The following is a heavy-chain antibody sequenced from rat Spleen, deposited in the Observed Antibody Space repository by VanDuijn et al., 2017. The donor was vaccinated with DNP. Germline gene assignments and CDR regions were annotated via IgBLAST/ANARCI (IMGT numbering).Heavy chain of an antibody. CDR2: ISSSGGGS. CDR1: EFTFSNFD. CDR3: TRDRKNYDYFDY. V-gene: IGHV5-46*01. D-gene: IGHD1-10*01. Sequence: EVQLVESGGGLVQPGRSLKLSCAASEFTFSNFDMAWVRQAPTKGLEWVASISSSGGGSYYRDSVKGRLTISRDNAKSTLYLQMSSLRSEDTATYYCTRDRKNYDYFDYWGQGVMVTVSS. J-gene: IGHJ2*01.